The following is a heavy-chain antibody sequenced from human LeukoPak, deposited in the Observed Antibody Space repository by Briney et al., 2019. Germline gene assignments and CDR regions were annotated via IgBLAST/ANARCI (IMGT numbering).Heavy chain of an antibody. CDR3: ARGGWELPQAV. V-gene: IGHV4-39*07. CDR2: IYYSGST. CDR1: GGSISSSSYY. Sequence: PSETLSLTCTVSGGSISSSSYYWGWIRQPPGKGLEWIGSIYYSGSTYYNPSLKSRVTISIDTSKNQFSLKLRSVTAADTAIYYCARGGWELPQAVWGQGTLVTVSS. D-gene: IGHD1-26*01. J-gene: IGHJ4*02.